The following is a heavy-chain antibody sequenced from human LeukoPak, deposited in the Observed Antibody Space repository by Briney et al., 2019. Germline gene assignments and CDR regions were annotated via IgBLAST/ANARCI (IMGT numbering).Heavy chain of an antibody. CDR3: ARDLTYGDY. J-gene: IGHJ4*02. CDR1: GGSISSSSYY. Sequence: SETLSLTCTVSGGSISSSSYYWGWIRQPPGKGLEWIGSIYYSGSTYYNPSLKSRVTISVDTSKNQFSLKLSSVTAADTAVYYCARDLTYGDYWGQGTLVTVSS. D-gene: IGHD4-17*01. CDR2: IYYSGST. V-gene: IGHV4-39*02.